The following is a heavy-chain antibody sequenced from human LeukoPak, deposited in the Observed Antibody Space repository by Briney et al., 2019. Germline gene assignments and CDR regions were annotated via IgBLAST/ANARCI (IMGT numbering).Heavy chain of an antibody. CDR2: MNPSGGST. CDR1: GYTFTTYY. V-gene: IGHV1-46*01. J-gene: IGHJ4*02. Sequence: GASVTVSCKASGYTFTTYYMHWVRQAPGQGLEWMGIMNPSGGSTNYAQNFQGRLTMTRDTSTSTVYMELSSLRSEDTAVYYCARGNPTNYRDSLYYFDYWGQGTLVTVSS. CDR3: ARGNPTNYRDSLYYFDY. D-gene: IGHD4-17*01.